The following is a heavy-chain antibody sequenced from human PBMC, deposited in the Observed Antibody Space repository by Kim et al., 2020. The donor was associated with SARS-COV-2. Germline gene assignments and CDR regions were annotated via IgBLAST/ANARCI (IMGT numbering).Heavy chain of an antibody. D-gene: IGHD3-10*01. J-gene: IGHJ3*02. Sequence: GGSLRLSCAASGFTFSSYDMHWVRQATGKGLEWVSAIGTAGDTYYPGSVKGRCTISTENAKNSLYLQMNSLRAADTAVYYCARGGGWGRYSGDAFDIWGRGTMVTGPS. CDR2: IGTAGDT. CDR3: ARGGGWGRYSGDAFDI. V-gene: IGHV3-13*01. CDR1: GFTFSSYD.